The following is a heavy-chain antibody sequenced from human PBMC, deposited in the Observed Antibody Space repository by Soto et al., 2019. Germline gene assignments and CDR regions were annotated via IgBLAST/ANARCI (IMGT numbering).Heavy chain of an antibody. CDR2: ISGSGDYT. Sequence: EVQLLESGGGLVQTGGSLRLSCAASGFTFDSYAMNWVRQAPGKGLEWVSTISGSGDYTYYTDSVKGRFTISRDNSKNKMYLQMNSLRAEDTAVYYCAKNRGLQYYFDYWGQGTLVTVSS. V-gene: IGHV3-23*01. CDR3: AKNRGLQYYFDY. J-gene: IGHJ4*02. CDR1: GFTFDSYA.